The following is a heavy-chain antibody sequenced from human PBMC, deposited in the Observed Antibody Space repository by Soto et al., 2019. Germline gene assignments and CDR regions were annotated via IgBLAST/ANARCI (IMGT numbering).Heavy chain of an antibody. D-gene: IGHD2-15*01. J-gene: IGHJ4*02. CDR1: GACINSGDYD. V-gene: IGHV4-30-4*01. CDR2: IYYSGST. CDR3: ARRSGGVVAAFGY. Sequence: ILALARNHSGACINSGDYDWSWIRKPPGKGLEWIGYIYYSGSTYYNPSLKSRVTISVDTSKNQFSLKMSSVTAAETAVYSWARRSGGVVAAFGYWGEATVVTLSS.